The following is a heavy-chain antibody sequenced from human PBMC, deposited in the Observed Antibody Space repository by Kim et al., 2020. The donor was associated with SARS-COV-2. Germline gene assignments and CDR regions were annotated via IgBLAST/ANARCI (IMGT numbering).Heavy chain of an antibody. D-gene: IGHD3-10*01. V-gene: IGHV4-39*01. CDR2: ISYSGTT. J-gene: IGHJ4*01. CDR1: GASISSSSYY. Sequence: SETLSLTCSVSGASISSSSYYWGWIRQPPWKGLEWIGSISYSGTTYYNPSLKSRVTISVDTSKNQFSLKLSSVTAADTAVYYCARGYYYGSGNYPDYWG. CDR3: ARGYYYGSGNYPDY.